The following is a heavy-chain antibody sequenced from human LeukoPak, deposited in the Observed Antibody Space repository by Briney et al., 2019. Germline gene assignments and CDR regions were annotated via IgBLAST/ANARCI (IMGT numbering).Heavy chain of an antibody. V-gene: IGHV3-23*01. J-gene: IGHJ4*02. D-gene: IGHD3-10*01. CDR1: GFTFNNYL. Sequence: GGSLRHSCAASGFTFNNYLMSWVRQAPGKGLEWVSVLFTGGGRTLYADSVKGRFTISGDTSRTTLYLQMNGLRAEDTAVYYCAKECDYSPGHKFDLWGQGTLVTVSS. CDR3: AKECDYSPGHKFDL. CDR2: LFTGGGRT.